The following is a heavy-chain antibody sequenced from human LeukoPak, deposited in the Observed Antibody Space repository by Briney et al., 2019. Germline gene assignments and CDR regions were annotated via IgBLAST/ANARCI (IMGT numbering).Heavy chain of an antibody. CDR3: TRGSRGRRDN. J-gene: IGHJ4*02. D-gene: IGHD5-12*01. CDR1: GYTFTSCD. V-gene: IGHV1-8*01. CDR2: MNPNSGNT. Sequence: ASVKVSCKASGYTFTSCDINWVRQATGQGLEWMGWMNPNSGNTGYGQSFQGRITMTRDISIGTAYMELSNLTSEDTAIYYCTRGSRGRRDNWGQGTLVTVSA.